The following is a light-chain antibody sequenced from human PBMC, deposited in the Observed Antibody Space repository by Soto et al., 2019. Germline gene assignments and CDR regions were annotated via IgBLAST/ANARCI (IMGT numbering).Light chain of an antibody. CDR1: QSVDSN. V-gene: IGKV3-20*01. CDR2: GAS. J-gene: IGKJ1*01. Sequence: EIVMPQSPATLSVSPGAGATLSCRASQSVDSNLAWYQQKPGQTPRLLMYGASSRATGIPDRFSGSGSGTDFTLTISRLEPEDLAVYDGQQYGSSPVTFGQGTKVDLK. CDR3: QQYGSSPVT.